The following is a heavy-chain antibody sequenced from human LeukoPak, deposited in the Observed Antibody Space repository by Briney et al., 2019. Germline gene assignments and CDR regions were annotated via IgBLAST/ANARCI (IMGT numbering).Heavy chain of an antibody. D-gene: IGHD3-10*01. CDR3: ARGSGVRPYYYYYYGMDV. V-gene: IGHV4-59*08. J-gene: IGHJ6*02. CDR1: GGSISSYY. CDR2: IYYSGST. Sequence: PSETLSLTCTVSGGSISSYYWSWIRQPPGKGLEWIGYIYYSGSTNYNPSLKSRVTISVDTSKNQFSLKLSSVTAADTAVYYCARGSGVRPYYYYYYGMDVWGQGTTVTVSS.